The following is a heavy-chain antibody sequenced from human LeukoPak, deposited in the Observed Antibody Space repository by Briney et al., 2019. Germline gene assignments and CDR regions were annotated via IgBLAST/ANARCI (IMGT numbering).Heavy chain of an antibody. CDR1: GFTVSSNY. J-gene: IGHJ3*02. CDR2: IYSGGST. CDR3: AKVSRYCSGGSCWYDAFDI. D-gene: IGHD2-15*01. Sequence: GGSLRLSCAASGFTVSSNYMSWVRQAPGKGLEWVSVIYSGGSTYYADSVKGRFTISRDNSKNTLYLQMNSLRAEDTAVYYCAKVSRYCSGGSCWYDAFDIWGQGTMVTVSS. V-gene: IGHV3-53*01.